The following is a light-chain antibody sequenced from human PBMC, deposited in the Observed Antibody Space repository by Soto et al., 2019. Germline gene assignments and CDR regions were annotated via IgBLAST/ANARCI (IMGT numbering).Light chain of an antibody. J-gene: IGKJ1*01. CDR3: QQSYSTPVT. V-gene: IGKV1-39*01. Sequence: DIQMTQSPSSLSASVGDRVTITCRASQSISSYLNWYQQKPGKAPKLLIYAASSLQSGVPSRFSGSGSGTDFTLTISSLQPEDFAPYYCQQSYSTPVTFGQGTKVDIK. CDR1: QSISSY. CDR2: AAS.